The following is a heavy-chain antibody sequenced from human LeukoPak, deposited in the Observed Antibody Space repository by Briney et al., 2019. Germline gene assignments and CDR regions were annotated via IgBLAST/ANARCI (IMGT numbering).Heavy chain of an antibody. CDR3: ARGGTSSSLAY. Sequence: GGSLTLSCAASGFTFSSYSINWVRQAPGKGLEWVSYISSSSTISYADSVKGRFTISRDNSNNSLYLEMNSLRDEDTAVYCCARGGTSSSLAYWGQGTLVTVSS. J-gene: IGHJ4*02. D-gene: IGHD4-23*01. V-gene: IGHV3-48*02. CDR2: ISSSSTI. CDR1: GFTFSSYS.